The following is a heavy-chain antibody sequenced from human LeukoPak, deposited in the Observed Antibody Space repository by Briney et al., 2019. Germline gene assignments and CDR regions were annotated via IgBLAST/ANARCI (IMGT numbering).Heavy chain of an antibody. CDR3: ARGITDSSGWYGLYYFDY. CDR1: GFTFSIYA. Sequence: GGSLRLSCTASGFTFSIYAMNWVRQAPGKGLEWVSAISGSGGSTYYADSVKGRFTISRDNSKNTLYLQMNSLRAEDTAVYYCARGITDSSGWYGLYYFDYWGQGTLVTVSS. D-gene: IGHD6-19*01. J-gene: IGHJ4*02. CDR2: ISGSGGST. V-gene: IGHV3-23*01.